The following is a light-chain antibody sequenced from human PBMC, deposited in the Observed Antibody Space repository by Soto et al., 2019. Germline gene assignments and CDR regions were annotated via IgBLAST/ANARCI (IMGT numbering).Light chain of an antibody. CDR1: QSISYW. CDR3: QQYNSYSIT. Sequence: DIQMTQSPSTLSASVGDRVTITCRASQSISYWLAWYQQKPGKAPTVLIYKASTLESGVPSRFSGSGSGTEFTLTISSLQPDDFATYYCQQYNSYSITFGGGNKVE. J-gene: IGKJ4*01. V-gene: IGKV1-5*03. CDR2: KAS.